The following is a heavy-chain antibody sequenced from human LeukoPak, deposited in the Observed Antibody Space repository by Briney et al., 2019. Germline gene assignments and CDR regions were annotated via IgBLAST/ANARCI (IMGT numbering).Heavy chain of an antibody. CDR3: ARGRAIAAAGTSGYFDY. CDR1: GGSVSGYY. D-gene: IGHD6-13*01. J-gene: IGHJ4*02. Sequence: SETQSLTCAVYGGSVSGYYWSWIRQPPGKGLEWIGEINHSGSTNYNPSLKSRVTISVDTSKNQFFLKLSSVTAADTAVYYCARGRAIAAAGTSGYFDYWGQGTLVTVSS. V-gene: IGHV4-34*01. CDR2: INHSGST.